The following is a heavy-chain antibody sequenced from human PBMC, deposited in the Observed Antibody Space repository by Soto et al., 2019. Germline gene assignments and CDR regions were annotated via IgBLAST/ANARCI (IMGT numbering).Heavy chain of an antibody. CDR2: IYSGDSDT. Sequence: GESLKISCKGSGYSFTSYWIGWVRQMPGKGLELMGIIYSGDSDTRYSPSFQGQVTISVDKSTYTAHLQWSSLKASDTAMYYCARLENYYDSGGYCDYWGQGTLVT. J-gene: IGHJ4*01. CDR3: ARLENYYDSGGYCDY. D-gene: IGHD3-22*01. V-gene: IGHV5-51*01. CDR1: GYSFTSYW.